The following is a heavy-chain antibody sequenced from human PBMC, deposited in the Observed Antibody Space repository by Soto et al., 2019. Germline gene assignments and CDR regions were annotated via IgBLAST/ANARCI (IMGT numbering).Heavy chain of an antibody. D-gene: IGHD2-2*01. CDR1: GGTFSSYA. J-gene: IGHJ5*02. CDR2: IIPIFGTA. V-gene: IGHV1-69*12. Sequence: QVQLVQSGAEVKKPGSSVKVSCKASGGTFSSYAISWVRQAPGQGLEWMGGIIPIFGTANYAQKFQGRVTITADEFTSTAYMELSSLRSEDTAVYYCARGTPYSYCISTSCYYHWFDPWGQGTLVTVSS. CDR3: ARGTPYSYCISTSCYYHWFDP.